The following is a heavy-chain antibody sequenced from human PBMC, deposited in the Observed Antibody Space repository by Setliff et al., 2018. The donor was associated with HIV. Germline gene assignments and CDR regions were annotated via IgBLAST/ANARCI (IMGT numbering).Heavy chain of an antibody. Sequence: GGSLRLSCAASGFTFSTYWMSWVRQAPGKGLEWVANIKQDGSEKNYMDSVKGRFTISRDNAKNSLYLQMNSLRAEDTAVYYCARDIGIRIMVAASDAFDIWGQGTMVTVSS. V-gene: IGHV3-7*01. CDR1: GFTFSTYW. D-gene: IGHD2-8*01. J-gene: IGHJ3*02. CDR2: IKQDGSEK. CDR3: ARDIGIRIMVAASDAFDI.